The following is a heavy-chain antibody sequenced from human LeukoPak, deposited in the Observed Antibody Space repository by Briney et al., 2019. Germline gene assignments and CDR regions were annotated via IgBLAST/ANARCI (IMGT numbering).Heavy chain of an antibody. CDR3: ARPGNWWFDP. CDR1: GYPFTGYY. D-gene: IGHD3-9*01. J-gene: IGHJ5*02. CDR2: INTNSGAP. V-gene: IGHV1-2*02. Sequence: ASVKVSCKASGYPFTGYYLHWVRQAPGQGLEWMGWINTNSGAPTYAQKFQGRVIMTRDTSISTAYMELSSLRSDDTAVYFCARPGNWWFDPWGQGTLVTVSS.